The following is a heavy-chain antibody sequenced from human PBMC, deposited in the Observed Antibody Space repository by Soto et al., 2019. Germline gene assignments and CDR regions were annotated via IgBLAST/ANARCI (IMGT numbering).Heavy chain of an antibody. J-gene: IGHJ6*02. D-gene: IGHD6-13*01. CDR3: ARDSGYSSSRYYYYGMDV. V-gene: IGHV1-69*13. Sequence: ASVKVSCKASGGTFSSYAISWVRQAPGQGLEWMGGIIPIFGTANYAQKSQGRVTITADESTSTAYMELSSLRSEDTAVYYCARDSGYSSSRYYYYGMDVWGQGTTVTVSS. CDR2: IIPIFGTA. CDR1: GGTFSSYA.